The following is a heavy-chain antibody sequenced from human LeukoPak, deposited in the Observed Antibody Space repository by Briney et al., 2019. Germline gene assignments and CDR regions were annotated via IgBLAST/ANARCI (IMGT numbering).Heavy chain of an antibody. J-gene: IGHJ4*02. CDR2: IIPIFGTA. D-gene: IGHD6-19*01. Sequence: SSVKVSCKASGGTFSSYAISWVRQAPGQGLEWMGRIIPIFGTANYAQRFQGRVTITTDESTSTAYMELSSLRSEDTAVYYCARDRSIAVAGTLDYWGQGTLVTVSS. CDR3: ARDRSIAVAGTLDY. CDR1: GGTFSSYA. V-gene: IGHV1-69*05.